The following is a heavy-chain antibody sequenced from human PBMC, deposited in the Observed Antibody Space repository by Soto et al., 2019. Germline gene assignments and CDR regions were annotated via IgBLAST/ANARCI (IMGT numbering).Heavy chain of an antibody. CDR2: INPSGGST. Sequence: QVQLVQSGAEVKKPGASVKVSCKASGYTFTSYYMHWVRQAPGQGPEWMGIINPSGGSTSYAQKFQGRVTMTGDTSTSTVYMELSSLRSEDTAVYYCARDRRYCSGGSCYSGFGYWGQGTLVTVSS. V-gene: IGHV1-46*01. J-gene: IGHJ4*02. CDR1: GYTFTSYY. D-gene: IGHD2-15*01. CDR3: ARDRRYCSGGSCYSGFGY.